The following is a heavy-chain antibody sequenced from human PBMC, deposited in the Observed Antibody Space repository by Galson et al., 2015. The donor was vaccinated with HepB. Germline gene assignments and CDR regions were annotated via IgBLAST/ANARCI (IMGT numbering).Heavy chain of an antibody. CDR2: ISYDGSNK. CDR1: GFTFSSYT. D-gene: IGHD3-22*01. V-gene: IGHV3-30-3*01. Sequence: SLRLSCAASGFTFSSYTIHWVRQAPGKGLEWVALISYDGSNKYYADSVKGRFTISRDNSKNSLYLQMNSLSPEDTGVYYCARDTYYHDSSGSGVFDIWGQGTMVTVSA. J-gene: IGHJ3*02. CDR3: ARDTYYHDSSGSGVFDI.